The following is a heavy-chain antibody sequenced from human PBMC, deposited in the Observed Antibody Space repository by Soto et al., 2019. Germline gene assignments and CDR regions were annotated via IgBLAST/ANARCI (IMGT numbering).Heavy chain of an antibody. V-gene: IGHV4-59*12. J-gene: IGHJ4*02. Sequence: TLSLTCTVSGGSISGYYWSWVRQSPGKGLEWIGEIYHSGSTNYNPSLKSRVTISVDKSKNQFSLNLSSVTAADTAVYYCARDQNGSGNYYTRYFDYWGQGTLVTVSS. CDR2: IYHSGST. CDR3: ARDQNGSGNYYTRYFDY. CDR1: GGSISGYY. D-gene: IGHD3-10*01.